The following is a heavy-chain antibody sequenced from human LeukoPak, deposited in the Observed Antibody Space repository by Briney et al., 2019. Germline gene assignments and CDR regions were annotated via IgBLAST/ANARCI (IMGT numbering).Heavy chain of an antibody. V-gene: IGHV3-30*02. D-gene: IGHD1-14*01. CDR3: ATDNNVNPNWFDP. CDR2: IRYDGSNK. Sequence: GGSLRLSCAASGFTFSSYGMHWVRQAPGKGLEWVAFIRYDGSNKYYADSVKGRFTISRDNSKNTLYLQMNSLRAGDTAVYYCATDNNVNPNWFDPWGQGTLVTVSS. CDR1: GFTFSSYG. J-gene: IGHJ5*02.